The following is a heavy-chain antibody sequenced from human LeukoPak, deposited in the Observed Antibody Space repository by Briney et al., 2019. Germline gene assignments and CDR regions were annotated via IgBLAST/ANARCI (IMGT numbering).Heavy chain of an antibody. J-gene: IGHJ4*02. V-gene: IGHV1-69*13. Sequence: SVKVSCKASGGTFSSYAISWVRQAPGQGLEWMGGIIPIFDTANYAQKFQGRVTITADESTSTAYMELSSLRSEDTAVYYCARDPSYDILTGYYNVPNYFDYWGQGTLVTVSS. CDR3: ARDPSYDILTGYYNVPNYFDY. CDR1: GGTFSSYA. D-gene: IGHD3-9*01. CDR2: IIPIFDTA.